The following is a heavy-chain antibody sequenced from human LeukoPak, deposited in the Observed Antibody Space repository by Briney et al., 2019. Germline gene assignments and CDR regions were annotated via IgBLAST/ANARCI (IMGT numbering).Heavy chain of an antibody. Sequence: PGGSLRLSCAASGFTFSSYAMSWVRQAPGRGLEWVSDISGSGGSTYYADPVKGRLTISRDNSKNTLYLQMNSLRAEDTAVYYCAKYYLVATIRAYFDYWGQGTLVTVSS. CDR2: ISGSGGST. CDR1: GFTFSSYA. J-gene: IGHJ4*02. V-gene: IGHV3-23*01. D-gene: IGHD5-12*01. CDR3: AKYYLVATIRAYFDY.